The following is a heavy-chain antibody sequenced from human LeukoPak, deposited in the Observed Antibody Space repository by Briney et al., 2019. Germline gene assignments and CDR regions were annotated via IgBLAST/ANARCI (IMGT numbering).Heavy chain of an antibody. CDR3: AKNYESGRGVPCGMDV. Sequence: RWVRQAPGKGLEWVSAIGSGSGGTTIYADSVKGRFTISRDNSKNTLYLQMSSLRGEDTAVYYCAKNYESGRGVPCGMDVWGQGTTVTVSS. D-gene: IGHD3-10*01. CDR2: IGSGSGGTT. V-gene: IGHV3-23*01. J-gene: IGHJ6*02.